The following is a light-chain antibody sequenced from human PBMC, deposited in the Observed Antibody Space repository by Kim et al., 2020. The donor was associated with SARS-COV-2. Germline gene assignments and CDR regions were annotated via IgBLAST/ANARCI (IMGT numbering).Light chain of an antibody. Sequence: PGQTARVSCGGNSIGSKSVLWYEQKSGQAPVLVIYYDSDRPSGIPERFSGSNSGNTATLTISRVEAGDEADYYCQVWDSTSDHRVVFGGGTQLTVL. CDR2: YDS. CDR3: QVWDSTSDHRVV. V-gene: IGLV3-21*04. CDR1: SIGSKS. J-gene: IGLJ2*01.